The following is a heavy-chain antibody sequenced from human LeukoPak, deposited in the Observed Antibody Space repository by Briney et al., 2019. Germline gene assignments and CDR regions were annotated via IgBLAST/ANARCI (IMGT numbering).Heavy chain of an antibody. CDR1: GFTFSSYG. J-gene: IGHJ4*02. CDR3: AKEFYSSSSVDY. Sequence: GGSLRLSCAAPGFTFSSYGMHWVRQAPGKGLEWVAFIRYDGSNKYYADSVKGRFTISRDNSKNTLYLQMNSLRAEDTAVYYCAKEFYSSSSVDYWGQGTLVTVSS. D-gene: IGHD6-6*01. CDR2: IRYDGSNK. V-gene: IGHV3-30*02.